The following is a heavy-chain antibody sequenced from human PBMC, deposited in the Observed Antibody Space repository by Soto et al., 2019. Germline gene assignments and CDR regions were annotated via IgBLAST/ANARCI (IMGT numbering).Heavy chain of an antibody. V-gene: IGHV1-18*01. CDR1: GYTFTSYG. J-gene: IGHJ4*02. CDR3: ARNLRVGLADY. Sequence: QVQLVQSGAEVKKPGASVKVSCKASGYTFTSYGISWVRQAPGQGLEWMGWMSAYNGNTKYAQKLQGRVTMTTDTTTSTAYMEVRSLRSGDTPVHHCARNLRVGLADYWGQGTLATVSS. CDR2: MSAYNGNT.